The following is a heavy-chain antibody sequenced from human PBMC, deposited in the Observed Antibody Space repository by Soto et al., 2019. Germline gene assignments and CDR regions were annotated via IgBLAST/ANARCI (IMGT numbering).Heavy chain of an antibody. D-gene: IGHD5-12*01. CDR3: AKGGRSHMDV. CDR2: ISNDGSSS. V-gene: IGHV3-74*01. CDR1: GFIFSNYW. J-gene: IGHJ6*03. Sequence: EVQLVESGGGLIQPGGSLRLSCAASGFIFSNYWMHWVRQVPGKGLVWVSRISNDGSSSIYADSVKGRFTISRDNAKNTLFLQMNSLRAEDTAVYYCAKGGRSHMDVWGKGTTVTVSS.